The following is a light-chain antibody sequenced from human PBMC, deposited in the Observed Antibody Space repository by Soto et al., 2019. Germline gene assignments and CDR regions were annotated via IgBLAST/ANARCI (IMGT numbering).Light chain of an antibody. V-gene: IGKV3-20*01. J-gene: IGKJ1*01. CDR1: ETVSSNY. CDR2: GAS. CDR3: HQYGGPPLT. Sequence: EVVLTQSPGTLSLSPGERATLSCRASETVSSNYVAWYQQKPGQAPGLLIYGASRRAAGIPDRFSGSGSGTVFTLTISRLEPEDFAVYYCHQYGGPPLTFGQGTKVEIK.